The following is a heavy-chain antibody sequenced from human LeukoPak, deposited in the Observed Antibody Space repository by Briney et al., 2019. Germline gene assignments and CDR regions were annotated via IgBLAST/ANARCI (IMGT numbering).Heavy chain of an antibody. V-gene: IGHV4-34*01. CDR2: INHSGST. CDR1: GGSFSAYY. Sequence: SETLSLTCAVYGGSFSAYYWSWVRQPPGKGLEWIGEINHSGSTNYNPSLKSRVTMSADTSKNQFSLKLSSVTAADTAVYYCARGLRRAAAKYYFDYWGQGTLVTVSS. CDR3: ARGLRRAAAKYYFDY. J-gene: IGHJ4*02. D-gene: IGHD6-13*01.